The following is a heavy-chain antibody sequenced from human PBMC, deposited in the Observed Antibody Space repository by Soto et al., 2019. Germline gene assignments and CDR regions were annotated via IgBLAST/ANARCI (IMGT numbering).Heavy chain of an antibody. D-gene: IGHD3-16*01. CDR2: INTYNGNT. V-gene: IGHV1-18*01. CDR1: GYTFTRYG. CDR3: AMVDVYVTPSPQDV. J-gene: IGHJ6*01. Sequence: QVQLVQSGAEVKNPGASVKVSCKASGYTFTRYGIGWARQAPGQGLEWMGWINTYNGNTNYAQNVQGRVTLTTDTSTSTASMEQRSLRSNDTAIYYCAMVDVYVTPSPQDVW.